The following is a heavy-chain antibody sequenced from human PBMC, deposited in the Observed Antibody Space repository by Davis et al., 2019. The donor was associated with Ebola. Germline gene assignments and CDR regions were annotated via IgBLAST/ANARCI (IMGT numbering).Heavy chain of an antibody. V-gene: IGHV1-69*04. D-gene: IGHD1-26*01. CDR3: ARDLRLGRWELLGY. Sequence: SVKVSCKASGGTFGSYAISWVRQAPGQGLEWMGRIIPILGIANYAQKFQGRVTITADKSTSTAYMELSSLRSEDTAVYYCARDLRLGRWELLGYWGQGTLVTVSS. J-gene: IGHJ4*02. CDR2: IIPILGIA. CDR1: GGTFGSYA.